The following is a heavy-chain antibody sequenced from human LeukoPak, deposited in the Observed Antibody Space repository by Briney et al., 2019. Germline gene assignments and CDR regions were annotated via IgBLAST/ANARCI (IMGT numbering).Heavy chain of an antibody. J-gene: IGHJ4*02. V-gene: IGHV4-59*08. CDR3: ARWDDSAWAFGS. CDR1: GGSISSYY. D-gene: IGHD6-19*01. Sequence: SETLSLTCTVSGGSISSYYWSWIRQPPGKGLEWIGYIYYSGSTNYNPSLKSRVTISVDTSKNQFSLKLSSVTAADTAVYFCARWDDSAWAFGSWGPGILVTVSS. CDR2: IYYSGST.